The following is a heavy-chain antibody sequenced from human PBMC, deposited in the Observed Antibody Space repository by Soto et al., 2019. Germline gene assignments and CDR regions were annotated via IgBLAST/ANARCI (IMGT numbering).Heavy chain of an antibody. CDR1: GFTFSDHY. V-gene: IGHV3-72*01. Sequence: PGGSLRLSCAASGFTFSDHYMDWVRQAPGKGLEWVGRTRNKATGYTTKYAASVTGRFTISTDDSKNELYLQMNSLKTEDTAVNYCVGDRYCSDNNCVRGFYIWGPGTMVTVSS. CDR2: TRNKATGYTT. D-gene: IGHD2-15*01. J-gene: IGHJ3*02. CDR3: VGDRYCSDNNCVRGFYI.